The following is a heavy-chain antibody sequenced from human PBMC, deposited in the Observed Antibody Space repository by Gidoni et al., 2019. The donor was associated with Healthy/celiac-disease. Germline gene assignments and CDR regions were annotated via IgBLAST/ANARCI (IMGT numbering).Heavy chain of an antibody. V-gene: IGHV4-59*01. J-gene: IGHJ4*02. Sequence: QVQLQESGPGLVKPSETLSLTCTVPGGSISSYYWSWIRQPPGKGLEWIGYIYYSGSTNYNPSLKSRVTISVDTSKNQFSLKLSSVTAADTAVYYCARTKAATLDYWGQGTLVTVSS. CDR3: ARTKAATLDY. D-gene: IGHD2-15*01. CDR1: GGSISSYY. CDR2: IYYSGST.